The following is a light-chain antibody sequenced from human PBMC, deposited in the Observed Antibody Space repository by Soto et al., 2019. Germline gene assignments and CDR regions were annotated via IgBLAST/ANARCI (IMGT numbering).Light chain of an antibody. CDR3: QQRSNWPRT. Sequence: EIVLTQSPATLSLSPGERATLSCRASQSVSSYLAWYQQKPGQAPRLLIYDASNRATGIPARFSGSGSGTDFTLTISSLEPDDFAVYYCQQRSNWPRTFGQGTTGDIK. CDR1: QSVSSY. V-gene: IGKV3-11*01. CDR2: DAS. J-gene: IGKJ1*01.